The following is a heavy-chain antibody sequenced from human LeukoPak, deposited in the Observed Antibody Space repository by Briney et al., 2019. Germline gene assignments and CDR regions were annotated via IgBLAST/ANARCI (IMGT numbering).Heavy chain of an antibody. CDR3: PSLGARSYPHHFDQ. V-gene: IGHV4-39*01. J-gene: IGHJ4*02. CDR1: GGSISSSSYY. D-gene: IGHD1-26*01. Sequence: SETLSLTCTVSGGSISSSSYYWGWIRQPPGKGLEWIGSIYYSGSTYYNPSLRSRVTISVDTSKNQFSLKLSSVTAADTAVYFCPSLGARSYPHHFDQPRQRSMATLPS. CDR2: IYYSGST.